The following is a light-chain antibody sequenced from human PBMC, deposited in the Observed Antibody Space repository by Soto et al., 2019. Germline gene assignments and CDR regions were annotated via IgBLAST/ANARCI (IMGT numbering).Light chain of an antibody. V-gene: IGKV1-33*01. CDR3: QQYESLPLT. J-gene: IGKJ5*01. CDR1: QTISSW. Sequence: DIQMTKSPSTLSGSVGDRVTITCRASQTISSWLAWYQQKPGKAPKLLIYDASDLETGVPSRFSGSGSGTGFTFTISSLQPEDFATYYCQQYESLPLTFAQGTRLEIK. CDR2: DAS.